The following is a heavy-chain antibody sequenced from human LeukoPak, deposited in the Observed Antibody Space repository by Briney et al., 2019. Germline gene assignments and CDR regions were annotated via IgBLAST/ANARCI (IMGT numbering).Heavy chain of an antibody. D-gene: IGHD3-22*01. Sequence: GGSLRLSCAASGFTFSSYSMNWVRQAPGKGLEWVSYISGSSSTIYYADSVKGRFTISRDNAKNSLYLQMNSLRAEDTAVYYCARERSGYYPLATDAFDIWGQGTMVTVSS. CDR2: ISGSSSTI. V-gene: IGHV3-48*04. CDR3: ARERSGYYPLATDAFDI. J-gene: IGHJ3*02. CDR1: GFTFSSYS.